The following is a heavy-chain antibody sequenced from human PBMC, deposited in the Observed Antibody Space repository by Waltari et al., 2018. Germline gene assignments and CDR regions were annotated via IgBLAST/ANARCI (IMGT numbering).Heavy chain of an antibody. J-gene: IGHJ6*02. V-gene: IGHV3-73*02. D-gene: IGHD2-2*01. CDR2: IRSKANSYAK. CDR1: GFTFSGSA. CDR3: WVPSIGYCSSTSCYGVDV. Sequence: EVQLVESGGGLVQPGGSLKLSCAASGFTFSGSAMHWVRQASGKGLGWVGRIRSKANSYAKAYAASVKGRFTISRDDSKNTAYLQMNSLKTEDTAVYYCWVPSIGYCSSTSCYGVDVWGQGTTVTVSS.